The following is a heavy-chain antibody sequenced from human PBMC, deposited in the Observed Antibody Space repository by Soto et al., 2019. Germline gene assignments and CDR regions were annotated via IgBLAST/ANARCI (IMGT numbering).Heavy chain of an antibody. CDR1: GFTFSSYA. V-gene: IGHV3-30-3*01. D-gene: IGHD2-15*01. CDR3: AREGASVVAATSQGYYYYGMDV. CDR2: ISYDGSNK. J-gene: IGHJ6*02. Sequence: PGGSLRLSCAASGFTFSSYAMHWVRQAPGKGLEWVAVISYDGSNKYYADSVKGRFTISRDNSKNTLYLRMNSLRAEDTAVYYCAREGASVVAATSQGYYYYGMDVWGQGTTVTVSS.